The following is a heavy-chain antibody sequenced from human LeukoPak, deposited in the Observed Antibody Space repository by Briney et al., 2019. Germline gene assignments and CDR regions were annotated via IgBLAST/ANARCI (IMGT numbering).Heavy chain of an antibody. Sequence: RPSETLSLTCAVYGGSFSGYYWSWIRQPPGKGLEWIGEINHSGSTNYNPSLKSRVTISVDTSKNQFSLKLSSVTAADTAVYYCARESGSSWRRYYYYYMDVWGKGTTVTVSS. CDR1: GGSFSGYY. CDR2: INHSGST. D-gene: IGHD6-13*01. V-gene: IGHV4-34*01. CDR3: ARESGSSWRRYYYYYMDV. J-gene: IGHJ6*03.